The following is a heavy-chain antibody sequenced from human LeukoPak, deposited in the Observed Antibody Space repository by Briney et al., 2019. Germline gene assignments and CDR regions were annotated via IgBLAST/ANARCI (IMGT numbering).Heavy chain of an antibody. Sequence: QAGGSLRLSCVGSGFAFGVHAMSWVRQAPGKRPEWVATIGSGADLFYAESVKGRLTTSRDDPRNTVWLQMNSLRAEDTALYYCAKDWTPHNRVYDCLDAWGQGTQVTVS. CDR1: GFAFGVHA. V-gene: IGHV3-23*01. D-gene: IGHD3-16*01. CDR3: AKDWTPHNRVYDCLDA. CDR2: IGSGADL. J-gene: IGHJ5*02.